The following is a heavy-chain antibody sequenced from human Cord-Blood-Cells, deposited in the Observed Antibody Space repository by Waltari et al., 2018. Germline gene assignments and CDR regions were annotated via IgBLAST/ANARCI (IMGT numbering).Heavy chain of an antibody. D-gene: IGHD3-22*01. Sequence: AGLLKPSETLSLTCSVYGGSFSGYYWSWIRQPPGKGLEWIGEINHSGSTNYNPSLKSRVTISVDTSKNQFSLKLSSVTAADTAVYYCARVFAMSYDSSGYYFDYWGQGTLVTVSS. CDR1: GGSFSGYY. CDR3: ARVFAMSYDSSGYYFDY. J-gene: IGHJ4*02. CDR2: INHSGST. V-gene: IGHV4-34*01.